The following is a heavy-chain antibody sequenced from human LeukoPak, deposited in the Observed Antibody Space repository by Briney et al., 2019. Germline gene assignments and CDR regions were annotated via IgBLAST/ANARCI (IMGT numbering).Heavy chain of an antibody. D-gene: IGHD3-10*01. CDR2: IYYSGST. V-gene: IGHV4-59*08. J-gene: IGHJ4*02. CDR3: ARLKKVGSYYFDY. Sequence: SETLSLTCTVSGGSISSYYWSWIRQPPGKGLEWIGYIYYSGSTNYNPSLKSRVTISVDTSKNQFSLKLSSVTAAGTAVYYCARLKKVGSYYFDYWGQGTLVTVSS. CDR1: GGSISSYY.